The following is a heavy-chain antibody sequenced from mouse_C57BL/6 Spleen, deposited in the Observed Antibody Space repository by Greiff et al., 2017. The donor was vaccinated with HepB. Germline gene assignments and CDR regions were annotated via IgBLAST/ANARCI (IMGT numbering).Heavy chain of an antibody. CDR2: ISYSGST. CDR3: ARTARIKY. Sequence: EVKLLESGPGLVKPSQSLSLTCTVTGYSITSGYGWNWIRQFPGNKLEWMGYISYSGSTNYNPSLKSRISNTRDTSKNQFFLQLNSVTTEDTATYYCARTARIKYWGQGTTLTLSS. V-gene: IGHV3-2*02. J-gene: IGHJ2*01. D-gene: IGHD1-2*01. CDR1: GYSITSGYG.